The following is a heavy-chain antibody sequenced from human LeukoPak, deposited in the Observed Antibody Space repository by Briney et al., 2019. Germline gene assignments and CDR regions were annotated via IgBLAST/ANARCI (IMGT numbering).Heavy chain of an antibody. CDR1: GFSLSTSGMC. CDR3: ARIRSSSSWFDY. D-gene: IGHD6-13*01. Sequence: SGPTLVNPTQTLTLTCTFSGFSLSTSGMCVSWIRQPPGKALERLARIDWYDDRYYSTSLNARLTISNHTPENQVVLTMTNMDPVDTATYDCARIRSSSSWFDYWGQGTLVTVSS. J-gene: IGHJ4*02. CDR2: IDWYDDR. V-gene: IGHV2-70*11.